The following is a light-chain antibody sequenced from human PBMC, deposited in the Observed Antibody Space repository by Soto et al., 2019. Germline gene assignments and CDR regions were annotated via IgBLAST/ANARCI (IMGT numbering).Light chain of an antibody. CDR3: QQYGSSPYI. Sequence: EIVLTQSPGTPSVSPGETATLSCRASQSVTANYLAWYQQKSGQAPRLLIHAASTRATGTPDRFKGIGSGTDFALIITSLEPEDVAVYYCQQYGSSPYIFGQGTKLEIK. J-gene: IGKJ2*01. CDR2: AAS. CDR1: QSVTANY. V-gene: IGKV3-20*01.